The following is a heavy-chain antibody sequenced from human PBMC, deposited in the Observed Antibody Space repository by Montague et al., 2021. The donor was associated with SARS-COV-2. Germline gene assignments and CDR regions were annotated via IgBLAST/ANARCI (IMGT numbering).Heavy chain of an antibody. CDR2: XDLXAEK. J-gene: IGHJ3*02. V-gene: IGHV2-70*11. CDR1: GFTLNTSGMC. CDR3: ARGYYDILTGYLDAFDI. Sequence: PALVTPTQTITLTCTNSGFTLNTSGMCVSWIRQPPGKALEWLACXDLXAEKYYSTSMKTRLTISKDTSKNQVVLTMTNMDPVDTATYYCARGYYDILTGYLDAFDIWGQGTMVTVSS. D-gene: IGHD3-9*01.